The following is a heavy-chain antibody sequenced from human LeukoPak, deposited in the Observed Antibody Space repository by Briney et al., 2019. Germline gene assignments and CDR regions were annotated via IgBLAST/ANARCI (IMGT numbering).Heavy chain of an antibody. CDR3: ARDTDWSFDY. CDR2: INNDRNS. CDR1: GFTFSEYS. Sequence: GGSLRLSCAASGFTFSEYSMNWVRQAPGKGLEWISYINNDRNSIADSMKGRFTISRDTAENSLFLQMNSLRAEDTAVYYCARDTDWSFDYWGQGILVTVSS. J-gene: IGHJ4*02. V-gene: IGHV3-48*01. D-gene: IGHD2-21*01.